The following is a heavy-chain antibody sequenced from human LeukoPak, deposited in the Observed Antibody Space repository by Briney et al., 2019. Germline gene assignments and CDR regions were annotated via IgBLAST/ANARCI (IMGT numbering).Heavy chain of an antibody. CDR3: ARGGYGGYYYYMDV. CDR2: IYYSGST. D-gene: IGHD5-18*01. CDR1: GGSISSGDYY. J-gene: IGHJ6*03. Sequence: SQTLSLTCTVSGGSISSGDYYWSWIRQPPGKGLEWIGYIYYSGSTYYNPSLMSRVTISVDTSKNQFSLKLSSVTAADTAVYYCARGGYGGYYYYMDVWGKGTTVTVSS. V-gene: IGHV4-30-4*08.